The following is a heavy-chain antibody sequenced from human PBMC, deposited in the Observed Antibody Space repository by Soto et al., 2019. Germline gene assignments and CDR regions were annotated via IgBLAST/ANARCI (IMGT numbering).Heavy chain of an antibody. CDR1: GFTFGDYA. CDR2: IRSKAYGGTT. CDR3: TRAHNGFWSGYWVY. J-gene: IGHJ4*02. D-gene: IGHD3-3*01. Sequence: GGSLRLSCTASGFTFGDYAMSWFRQAPGKGLEWVGFIRSKAYGGTTEYAASVKGRFTISRDDSKSIAYLQMNSLKTEDTAVYYCTRAHNGFWSGYWVYWGQGTLVTVSS. V-gene: IGHV3-49*03.